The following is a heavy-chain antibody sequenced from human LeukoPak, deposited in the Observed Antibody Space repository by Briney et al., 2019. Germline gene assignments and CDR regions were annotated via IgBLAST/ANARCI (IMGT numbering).Heavy chain of an antibody. V-gene: IGHV1-8*01. D-gene: IGHD3-22*01. CDR1: GYTFTSYD. CDR2: MDPNSGNT. Sequence: ASVKVSCKASGYTFTSYDINWVRQDTGQGLEWMGWMDPNSGNTGYAQKFQGRVTMTRNTSISTAYMELSSLRSEDTAVYYCARGRVYYDSSGYYYEMDVWGKGTTVTVAS. J-gene: IGHJ6*04. CDR3: ARGRVYYDSSGYYYEMDV.